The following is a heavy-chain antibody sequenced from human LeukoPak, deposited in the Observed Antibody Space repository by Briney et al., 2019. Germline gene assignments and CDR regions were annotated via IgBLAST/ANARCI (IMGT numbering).Heavy chain of an antibody. Sequence: SVKVSCKASGGTFSSYAISWVRQAPGQGLEWMGGIIPIFGTANYAQKFQGRVTITADESTSTAYMELSSLRSEDTAVYYRARDAYCSGGSCFHNWFDPWGQGTLVTVSS. J-gene: IGHJ5*02. V-gene: IGHV1-69*13. CDR1: GGTFSSYA. CDR3: ARDAYCSGGSCFHNWFDP. CDR2: IIPIFGTA. D-gene: IGHD2-15*01.